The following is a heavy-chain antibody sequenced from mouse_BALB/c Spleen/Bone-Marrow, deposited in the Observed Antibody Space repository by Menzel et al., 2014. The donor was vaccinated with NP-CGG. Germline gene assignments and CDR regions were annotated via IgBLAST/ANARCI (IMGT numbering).Heavy chain of an antibody. Sequence: VKLMESGAELARPGASVKMSCKASGYTFTSYTMHWVKQRPRQGLEWIGYINPSSGYTNYNQKFKDKATLTADKSSSTAYMQLSSLTSEDSAVYYCARWANWDGFAYWGQGTLVTVPA. CDR1: GYTFTSYT. CDR2: INPSSGYT. D-gene: IGHD4-1*02. CDR3: ARWANWDGFAY. V-gene: IGHV1-4*01. J-gene: IGHJ3*01.